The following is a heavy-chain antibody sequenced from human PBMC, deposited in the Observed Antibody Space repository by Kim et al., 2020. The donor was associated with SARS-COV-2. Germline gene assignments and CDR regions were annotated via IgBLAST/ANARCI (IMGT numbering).Heavy chain of an antibody. V-gene: IGHV4-34*01. CDR3: ARVRGRTGYSSGWFRYYYYMDV. D-gene: IGHD6-19*01. J-gene: IGHJ6*03. CDR2: INHSGST. CDR1: GGSFSGYY. Sequence: SETLSLTCAVYGGSFSGYYWSWIRQPPGKGLEWIGEINHSGSTNYNPSLKSRVTISVDTSKNQFSLKLSSVTAADTAVYYCARVRGRTGYSSGWFRYYYYMDVWGKGTTVTVSS.